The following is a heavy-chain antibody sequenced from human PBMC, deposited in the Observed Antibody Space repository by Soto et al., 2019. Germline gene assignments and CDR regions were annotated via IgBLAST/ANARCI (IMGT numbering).Heavy chain of an antibody. CDR3: ARLKLLYMIAVAGYFDY. CDR1: GGSFSGYY. V-gene: IGHV4-34*01. CDR2: INHSGST. J-gene: IGHJ4*02. D-gene: IGHD6-19*01. Sequence: PSETLSLTCGVYGGSFSGYYWSWIRQPPGKGLEWIGEINHSGSTNYNPSLKSRVTISVDTSKNQFSLKLSSVTAADTAVYYCARLKLLYMIAVAGYFDYWGQGTLVTVSS.